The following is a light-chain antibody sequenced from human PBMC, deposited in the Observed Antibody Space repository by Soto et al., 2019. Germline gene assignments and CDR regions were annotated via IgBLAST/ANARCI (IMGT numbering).Light chain of an antibody. CDR2: GAS. Sequence: DIQMTQSPSSLSASVGDRVTITCRASQSISTYLNWYQQKPGKAPKLLIYGASSLHSWVPSRFSGSGSGTDFSFTISSLQPEDFATYYCQQSYGTLYTFGQGTKLEIK. J-gene: IGKJ2*01. V-gene: IGKV1-39*01. CDR3: QQSYGTLYT. CDR1: QSISTY.